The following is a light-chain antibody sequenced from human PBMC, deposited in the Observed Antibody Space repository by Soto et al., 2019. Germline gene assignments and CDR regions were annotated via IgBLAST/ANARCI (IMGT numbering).Light chain of an antibody. CDR1: SSDIGGYNY. J-gene: IGLJ1*01. CDR3: NSYTTSRTYV. Sequence: QSVLTQPASVSGSPGQSITISCTGTSSDIGGYNYVSWYQQHPGKAPKLMIYEVNNRPSGVSDRFSGSKSGNTASLTISGLQAEDEADYYCNSYTTSRTYVFGTGTKATVL. V-gene: IGLV2-14*01. CDR2: EVN.